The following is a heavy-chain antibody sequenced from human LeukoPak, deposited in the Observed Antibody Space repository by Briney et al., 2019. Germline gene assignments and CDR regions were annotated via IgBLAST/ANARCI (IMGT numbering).Heavy chain of an antibody. V-gene: IGHV3-21*01. CDR3: ARDRYASSSLTDH. CDR1: GFTFRSYS. D-gene: IGHD6-13*01. CDR2: IDSSSNYI. J-gene: IGHJ4*02. Sequence: GRSLRLSCAASGFTFRSYSMNWVRQAPGKGLEWVSSIDSSSNYIHYADSVKGRFSISRDNAKNSLYLKMNSLRAEDTAVYYCARDRYASSSLTDHWGQGTLVTVSS.